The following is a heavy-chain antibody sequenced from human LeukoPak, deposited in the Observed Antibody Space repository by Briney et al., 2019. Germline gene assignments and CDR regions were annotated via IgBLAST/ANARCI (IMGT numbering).Heavy chain of an antibody. CDR3: AKDRNLVGATPLG. CDR2: ISGSGGST. V-gene: IGHV3-23*01. D-gene: IGHD1-26*01. J-gene: IGHJ4*02. Sequence: GGSLRLSCAASGFTFSSYPMIWLPQAPGKGLEWVSAISGSGGSTDYADSVKGRFTISRDNSKNTLYLQMNSLRAEDTAVYYCAKDRNLVGATPLGWGQGTLVTVSS. CDR1: GFTFSSYP.